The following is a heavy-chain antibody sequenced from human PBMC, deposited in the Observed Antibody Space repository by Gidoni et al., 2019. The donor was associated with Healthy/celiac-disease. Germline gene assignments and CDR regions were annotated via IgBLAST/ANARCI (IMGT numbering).Heavy chain of an antibody. CDR3: ARGATYYYGSGSPPYYYYYYMDV. CDR1: GGSTSRYD. D-gene: IGHD3-10*01. V-gene: IGHV4-59*01. Sequence: QVQLLQPGPGLVKSAESLYLTRTVSGGSTSRYDRSWIRQPPVKGLEWIGYIYYSGSTNYNPSLKSRVTISVDTSKNQFSLKLSSVTAADTAVYYCARGATYYYGSGSPPYYYYYYMDVWGKGTTVTVSS. J-gene: IGHJ6*03. CDR2: IYYSGST.